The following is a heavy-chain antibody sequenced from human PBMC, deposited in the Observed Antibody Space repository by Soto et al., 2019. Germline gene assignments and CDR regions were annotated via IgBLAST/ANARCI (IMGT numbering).Heavy chain of an antibody. CDR3: AREVPSRYFDL. D-gene: IGHD1-1*01. J-gene: IGHJ2*01. CDR1: GGSFSDYY. V-gene: IGHV4-34*01. CDR2: INHSGST. Sequence: QVRLQQWGAGLLKPSETLSLTCAVFGGSFSDYYWSWIRQPPGKGLEWIGEINHSGSTNYHPSLMSRVTVSLETSKNQFSLKLSSVTAADTAVYYCAREVPSRYFDLWGRGTPVTVSS.